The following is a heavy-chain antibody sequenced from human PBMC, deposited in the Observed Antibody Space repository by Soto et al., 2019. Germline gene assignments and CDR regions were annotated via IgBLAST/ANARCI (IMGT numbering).Heavy chain of an antibody. CDR3: ARGGLRFLEWSPSDY. CDR1: GYTFTSYD. V-gene: IGHV1-8*01. D-gene: IGHD3-3*01. CDR2: MNPNSGNT. J-gene: IGHJ4*02. Sequence: QVQLVQSGAEVKKPGASEKVSCKASGYTFTSYDINWVRQATGQGLEWMGWMNPNSGNTGYAQKFQCRGTMTRNTSISTAYMELSRLRSEDTAVYYCARGGLRFLEWSPSDYWGQGTLVTVSS.